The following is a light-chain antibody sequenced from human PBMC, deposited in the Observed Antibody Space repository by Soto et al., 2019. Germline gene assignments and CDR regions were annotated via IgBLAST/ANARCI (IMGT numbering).Light chain of an antibody. Sequence: DFQMTQSPSSLSASVGGRVTITCRTSQYISRYLNWFQQKPGKAPKLLIYAASNLQSGVLSRFSGSGSGTDFTLTISSLQPEDFATYYCQQSYSTLSFGGGTKVDIK. V-gene: IGKV1-39*01. J-gene: IGKJ4*01. CDR1: QYISRY. CDR2: AAS. CDR3: QQSYSTLS.